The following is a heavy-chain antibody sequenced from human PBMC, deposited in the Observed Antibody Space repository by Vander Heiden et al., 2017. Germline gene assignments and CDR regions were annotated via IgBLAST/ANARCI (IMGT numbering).Heavy chain of an antibody. Sequence: QLQLQESGPGLVKPSETLSLTCTVSGGSLSSSSYYWGWIRQPPGKGLEWIGSIYYSGSTYYHPSLKSRVTISVDTSKNQFSLKLSSVTAADTAVYYCARVDTAMVLAFDIWGQGTMVTVSS. CDR1: GGSLSSSSYY. J-gene: IGHJ3*02. CDR3: ARVDTAMVLAFDI. D-gene: IGHD5-18*01. V-gene: IGHV4-39*01. CDR2: IYYSGST.